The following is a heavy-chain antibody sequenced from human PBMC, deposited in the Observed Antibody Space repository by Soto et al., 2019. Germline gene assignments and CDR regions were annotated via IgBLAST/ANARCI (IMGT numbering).Heavy chain of an antibody. V-gene: IGHV4-31*03. D-gene: IGHD3-10*01. J-gene: IGHJ4*02. Sequence: QVQLQESGPGLVKPSQTLSLTCTVSGGSISSGDYYWSWIRQHPGKGLEWIGDVYYSGSTYYNPSIKSRVTISVDTSKNQFSLKLRSVTAADTAVYYSATYGSGSYKPTTFDYWGQGTLVTVSS. CDR2: VYYSGST. CDR1: GGSISSGDYY. CDR3: ATYGSGSYKPTTFDY.